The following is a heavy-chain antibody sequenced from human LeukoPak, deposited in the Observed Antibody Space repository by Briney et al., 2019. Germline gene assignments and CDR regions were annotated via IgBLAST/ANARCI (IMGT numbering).Heavy chain of an antibody. D-gene: IGHD3-22*01. CDR2: IRMSVSVI. Sequence: PGRSLTPSCPPSAFKFRNYYMSWIRHPPGKGLEWNSYIRMSVSVIQYSDSVKGRSTPSRDPVKNSLHLQMDSLRIAETAVHYCARGGWSRGWFDPWGQGTLVSVSS. J-gene: IGHJ5*02. CDR3: ARGGWSRGWFDP. CDR1: AFKFRNYY. V-gene: IGHV3-11*01.